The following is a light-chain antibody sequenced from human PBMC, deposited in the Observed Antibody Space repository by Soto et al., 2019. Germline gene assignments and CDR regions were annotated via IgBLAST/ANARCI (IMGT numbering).Light chain of an antibody. Sequence: DIQMTQSPSTLSASVGDRVTIACRASQSISSYLAWYQRTPGNAPKLLIYDASNLETGVPSRFSGSGSGTEFTLTISSLQPDDFATYYCQQYSSYPLTFGGGTKVEI. V-gene: IGKV1-5*01. CDR1: QSISSY. J-gene: IGKJ4*01. CDR2: DAS. CDR3: QQYSSYPLT.